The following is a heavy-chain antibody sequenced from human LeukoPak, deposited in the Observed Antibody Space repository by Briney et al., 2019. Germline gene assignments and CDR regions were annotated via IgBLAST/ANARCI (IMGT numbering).Heavy chain of an antibody. CDR2: ISWNSGSI. V-gene: IGHV3-9*01. J-gene: IGHJ4*02. D-gene: IGHD3-16*01. CDR1: GLTFDDYA. CDR3: ANGGGEGGFDY. Sequence: PGGSLRLSCAASGLTFDDYAMHWVRQAPGKGLEWVSGISWNSGSIGYADSVKGRFTISRDNAKNSLYLQMNSLRAEDTALYYCANGGGEGGFDYWGQGTLVTVSS.